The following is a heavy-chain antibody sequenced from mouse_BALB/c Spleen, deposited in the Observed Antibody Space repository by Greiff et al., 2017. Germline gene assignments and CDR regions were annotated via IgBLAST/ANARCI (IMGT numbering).Heavy chain of an antibody. V-gene: IGHV5-6-4*01. J-gene: IGHJ2*01. CDR1: GFTFSSYT. D-gene: IGHD3-1*01. CDR3: TRDSSGPDY. Sequence: EVQVVESGGGLVKPGGSLKLSCAASGFTFSSYTMSWVRQTPEKRLEWVATISSGGSYTYYPDSVKGRFTISRDNAKNTLYLQMSSLKSEDTAMYYCTRDSSGPDYWGQGTTLTVSS. CDR2: ISSGGSYT.